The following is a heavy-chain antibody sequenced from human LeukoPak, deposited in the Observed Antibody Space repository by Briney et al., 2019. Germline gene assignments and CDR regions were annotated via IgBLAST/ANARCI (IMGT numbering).Heavy chain of an antibody. D-gene: IGHD3-22*01. CDR2: ISAYNGNT. J-gene: IGHJ4*02. V-gene: IGHV1-18*01. CDR3: AREMNYYDSSGYYYY. Sequence: ASVKVSCKAAGYTFTSYGISWVRQAPGQGLEWMGGISAYNGNTNYAQKLQGRVTMTTDTSTSTAYMELRSLRSDDTAVYYCAREMNYYDSSGYYYYWGQGTLVTVSS. CDR1: GYTFTSYG.